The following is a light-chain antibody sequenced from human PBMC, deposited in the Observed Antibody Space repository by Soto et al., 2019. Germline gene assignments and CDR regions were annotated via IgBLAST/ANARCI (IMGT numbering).Light chain of an antibody. CDR3: QQYYSSPWT. V-gene: IGKV4-1*01. J-gene: IGKJ1*01. CDR1: QSLLYSSNNKNY. CDR2: WAS. Sequence: DIVMTQSPDSLTVSLGERATINRKSSQSLLYSSNNKNYLAWYQQKPGQPPKLLIYWASTRESGVPDRFSGSGSGTDFTLTISSLQAEDVAVYYCQQYYSSPWTFGQGTKVEIK.